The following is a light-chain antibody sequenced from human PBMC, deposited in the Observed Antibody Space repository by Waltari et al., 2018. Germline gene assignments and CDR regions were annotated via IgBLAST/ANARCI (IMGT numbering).Light chain of an antibody. J-gene: IGKJ3*01. CDR2: GAS. CDR1: QSVSSN. CDR3: QQYNNWPST. Sequence: EIVMTQSPATLSVSAGESANLYCTASQSVSSNLAWYQQKPGQAPRLLIYGASTRATGIPARFSGSGSGTEFTLTISSLQSEDFAVYYCQQYNNWPSTFGPGTKVDIK. V-gene: IGKV3-15*01.